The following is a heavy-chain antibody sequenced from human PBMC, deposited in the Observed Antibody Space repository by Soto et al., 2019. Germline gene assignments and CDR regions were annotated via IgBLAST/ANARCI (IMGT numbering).Heavy chain of an antibody. CDR2: IYDSGAT. V-gene: IGHV4-61*01. J-gene: IGHJ5*02. CDR1: GGSLSGGSYY. D-gene: IGHD3-16*01. Sequence: PSETLSLTCTVSGGSLSGGSYYWNWIRQPPGKQMEWIGYIYDSGATKYNPSLKSRVTISQDTSKNQFSLKMNSVTPSDTAVYHCARDWGPYWFDPWGQGILVTVSS. CDR3: ARDWGPYWFDP.